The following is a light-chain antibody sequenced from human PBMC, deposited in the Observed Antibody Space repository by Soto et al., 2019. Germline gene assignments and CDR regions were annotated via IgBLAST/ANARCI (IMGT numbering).Light chain of an antibody. CDR3: CSYAGNSEV. CDR1: SGDVGSYNL. CDR2: EVT. J-gene: IGLJ1*01. Sequence: QSALTQPASVSGSPGQSMTIPCTGTSGDVGSYNLVSWYQQHPGKAAKLLIYEVTERPSGVSNRFSGSQSGSTASLTISGLQPDDEADYYCCSYAGNSEVFGTGTKLTVL. V-gene: IGLV2-23*02.